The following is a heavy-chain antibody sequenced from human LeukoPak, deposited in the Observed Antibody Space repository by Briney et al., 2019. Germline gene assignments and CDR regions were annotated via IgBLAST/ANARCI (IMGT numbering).Heavy chain of an antibody. V-gene: IGHV3-43*02. D-gene: IGHD5-12*01. CDR3: ARERAVATYYFDY. CDR1: GFTFDDYD. Sequence: GGSLRLSCAASGFTFDDYDIHWVRQAPGKGLEWVSLISGDGGSTYYADSVKGRFTISRDNSKNTLYLQMNSLRAEDTAVYYCARERAVATYYFDYWGQGTLVTVSS. J-gene: IGHJ4*02. CDR2: ISGDGGST.